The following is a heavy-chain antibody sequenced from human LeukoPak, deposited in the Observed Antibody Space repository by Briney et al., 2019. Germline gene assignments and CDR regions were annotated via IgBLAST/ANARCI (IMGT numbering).Heavy chain of an antibody. D-gene: IGHD3-22*01. CDR3: AKRGVVIRVILVGFHKEAYYFDS. CDR1: GISLSNYG. J-gene: IGHJ4*02. V-gene: IGHV3-23*01. Sequence: GGSLRLSCAVSGISLSNYGMSWVRHAPGKGLEWVAGISDSAGSTKYADSVKGRFTISRDNRKNTLFLQMNSLRAEDTAVYFCAKRGVVIRVILVGFHKEAYYFDSWGQGALVTVSS. CDR2: ISDSAGST.